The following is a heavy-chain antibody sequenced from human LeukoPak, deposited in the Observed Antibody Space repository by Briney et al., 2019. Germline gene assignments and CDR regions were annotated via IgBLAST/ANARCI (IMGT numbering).Heavy chain of an antibody. CDR1: GFTFSSNW. V-gene: IGHV3-74*01. Sequence: GGSLRLSCAASGFTFSSNWMHWVRQAPGKGLVWVSLIKSDGSYTNYADSVKGRFTISRDNAKNTLYLQMSSLRAEDTAVYYCARGRVGYYFDDWGQGALVTVSS. CDR2: IKSDGSYT. D-gene: IGHD1-26*01. CDR3: ARGRVGYYFDD. J-gene: IGHJ4*02.